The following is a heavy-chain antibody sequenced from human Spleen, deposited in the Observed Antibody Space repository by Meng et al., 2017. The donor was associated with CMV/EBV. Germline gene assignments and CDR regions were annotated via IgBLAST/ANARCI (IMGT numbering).Heavy chain of an antibody. D-gene: IGHD6-19*01. CDR3: ARGPYSSVWYSYFDY. V-gene: IGHV3-64*02. Sequence: GGSLRLSCAASGFTFSNYAMHWVRQAPGKGLEYVSTIGSSGGSTYYADSVKGRFTISRDNSKNTLYLQMDSLRAEDMAVYYCARGPYSSVWYSYFDYWGPGNAGHRLL. CDR2: IGSSGGST. J-gene: IGHJ4*02. CDR1: GFTFSNYA.